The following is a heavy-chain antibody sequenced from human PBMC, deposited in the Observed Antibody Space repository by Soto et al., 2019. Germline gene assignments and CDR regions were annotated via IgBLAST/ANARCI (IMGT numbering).Heavy chain of an antibody. D-gene: IGHD6-19*01. CDR2: MSPSGGDT. Sequence: GASVKVSCKASGYTFIGNYIHWVRQAPGQGLEWMGWMSPSGGDTKVAQRFQGRVTMTTDTSTNTVYMEMRNLRSDDTAVYYCVRDFWQWLVQYYYGMAVWGQGTTVTVSS. CDR3: VRDFWQWLVQYYYGMAV. CDR1: GYTFIGNY. V-gene: IGHV1-2*02. J-gene: IGHJ6*02.